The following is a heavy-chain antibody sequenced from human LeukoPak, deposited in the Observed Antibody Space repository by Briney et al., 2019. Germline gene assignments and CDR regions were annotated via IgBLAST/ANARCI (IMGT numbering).Heavy chain of an antibody. V-gene: IGHV1-2*02. Sequence: ASVKVSCKASGYMFIGYYMHWVRQAPGQGLEWMGWINPNSGVTNYAQNFQGRVTMTRDTSISTAYMELTWLSSDDTAVYYCARERSNGGLRLDFWGQGTLVTASS. CDR2: INPNSGVT. CDR3: ARERSNGGLRLDF. CDR1: GYMFIGYY. D-gene: IGHD3-16*01. J-gene: IGHJ4*02.